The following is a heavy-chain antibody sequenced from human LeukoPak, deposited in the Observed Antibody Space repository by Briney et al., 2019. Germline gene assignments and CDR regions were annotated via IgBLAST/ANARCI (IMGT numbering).Heavy chain of an antibody. D-gene: IGHD3-22*01. Sequence: PGGSLRLSCAASGFTVSSNYMSWVRQAPGKGLEWVSVIYSGGSTYYADSVKGRFTISRDNSKNTLYLQMNSLRAEDTAVYYCARERTSSGPTYYYYGMDVWGQGTTVTVSS. V-gene: IGHV3-53*01. J-gene: IGHJ6*02. CDR3: ARERTSSGPTYYYYGMDV. CDR2: IYSGGST. CDR1: GFTVSSNY.